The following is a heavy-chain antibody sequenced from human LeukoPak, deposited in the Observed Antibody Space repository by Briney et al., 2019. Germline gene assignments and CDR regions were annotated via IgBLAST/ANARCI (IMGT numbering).Heavy chain of an antibody. CDR3: AKFTETYYGYFDY. V-gene: IGHV3-23*01. Sequence: PGGSLRLSCAASGFTFSSYAMSWVRRAPGKGLEWVSAISGRGGSTYYADSVKGRFTISRDNSKNTLYLQMNSLRAEDTAVYYCAKFTETYYGYFDYWGQGTLVTVSS. J-gene: IGHJ4*02. CDR1: GFTFSSYA. D-gene: IGHD3-3*01. CDR2: ISGRGGST.